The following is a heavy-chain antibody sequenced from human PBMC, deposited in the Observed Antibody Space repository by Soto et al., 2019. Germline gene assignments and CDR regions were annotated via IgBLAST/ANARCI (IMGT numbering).Heavy chain of an antibody. D-gene: IGHD6-13*01. V-gene: IGHV3-23*01. J-gene: IGHJ4*02. CDR1: GFFFSTYA. CDR2: ISNNGYDT. CDR3: ARGFSAGKGSPPDF. Sequence: GGSLRLSCAASGFFFSTYAMNWVRQAPGKWLEWVSAISNNGYDTYYAESVRGRFTISRDNSINTLYLQMSRLRTEDTAVYYCARGFSAGKGSPPDFWGQGSLVTVSS.